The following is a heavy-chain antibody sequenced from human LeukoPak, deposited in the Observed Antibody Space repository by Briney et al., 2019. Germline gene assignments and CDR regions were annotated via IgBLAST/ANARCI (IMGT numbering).Heavy chain of an antibody. J-gene: IGHJ4*02. CDR2: IYYSGST. V-gene: IGHV4-59*01. Sequence: SETLPLTCSVSGGSISSYYWSWIRQPPGKELEWIGYIYYSGSTNYTPSLKSRVTISVDTSKNQFSLKLSSVTAADTAVYYCARGVLNDDFWSGYPAYFDYWGQGTLVTVSS. CDR3: ARGVLNDDFWSGYPAYFDY. CDR1: GGSISSYY. D-gene: IGHD3-3*01.